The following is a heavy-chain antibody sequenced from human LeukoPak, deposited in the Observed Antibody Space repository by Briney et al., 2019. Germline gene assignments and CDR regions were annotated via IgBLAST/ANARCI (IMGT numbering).Heavy chain of an antibody. D-gene: IGHD6-6*01. J-gene: IGHJ3*02. CDR2: IIPIFGTA. CDR1: GGTFSSYA. Sequence: ASVKVSCKASGGTFSSYAISWVRQAPGQGLEWMGGIIPIFGTANYAQKFQGRVTITTDESTSTAYMELSSLRSEDTAVYYCARGGSSSFLDAFDIWGQGTMVTVSS. CDR3: ARGGSSSFLDAFDI. V-gene: IGHV1-69*05.